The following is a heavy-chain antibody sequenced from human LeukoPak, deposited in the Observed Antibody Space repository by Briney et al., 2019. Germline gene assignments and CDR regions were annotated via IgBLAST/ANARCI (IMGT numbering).Heavy chain of an antibody. Sequence: SETLSLTCAVYGGSFSGYYWSWIRQPPGKGLEWIGEINHSGSTNYNPSLKSRVTISVDTSKNQFSLKLSSVTAADTAVYYCARGRSPWWLRPQNNWFDPWGQGTLVTVSS. CDR2: INHSGST. CDR1: GGSFSGYY. J-gene: IGHJ5*02. CDR3: ARGRSPWWLRPQNNWFDP. D-gene: IGHD5-12*01. V-gene: IGHV4-34*01.